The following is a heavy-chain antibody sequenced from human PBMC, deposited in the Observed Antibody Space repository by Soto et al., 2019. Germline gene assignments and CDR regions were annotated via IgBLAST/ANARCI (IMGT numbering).Heavy chain of an antibody. CDR2: ITFRGVT. CDR3: ARKLEASVRHVEWFSYKWFDP. J-gene: IGHJ5*02. V-gene: IGHV4-34*01. D-gene: IGHD3-9*01. Sequence: WAWTRKHPGKGLEWIGEITFRGVTNYHPSLKSRVSMSVDTSKNRISLNVSSVTAADTALYFCARKLEASVRHVEWFSYKWFDPWGQGILVTVSS.